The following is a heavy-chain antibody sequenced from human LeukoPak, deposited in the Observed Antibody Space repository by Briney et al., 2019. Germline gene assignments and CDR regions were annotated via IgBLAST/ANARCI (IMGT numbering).Heavy chain of an antibody. CDR1: GFTFSRYW. V-gene: IGHV3-7*01. D-gene: IGHD3-9*01. Sequence: PGGSLRLSCAASGFTFSRYWMTWVRQAPGTGLELVANIKEDGSEKYYVDSVKGRFTISRDNAKISLYLQMNSLRAEDTAVYYCARGADSGYSSDNWGQGTLVSVSS. CDR2: IKEDGSEK. CDR3: ARGADSGYSSDN. J-gene: IGHJ4*02.